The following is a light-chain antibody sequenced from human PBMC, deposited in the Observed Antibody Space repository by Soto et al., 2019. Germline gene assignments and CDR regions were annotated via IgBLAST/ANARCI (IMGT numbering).Light chain of an antibody. V-gene: IGLV2-18*02. CDR3: SSYTSTRTYV. CDR1: SSDVGSYNR. CDR2: EVS. Sequence: QSALTQPPSVSGSPGQSVTISCTGTSSDVGSYNRVSWYQQPPGTAPKLMIYEVSNRPSGVPDRFSGSTSGNTASPPISGLQAEDEGDYYCSSYTSTRTYVFGTGTKVXVL. J-gene: IGLJ1*01.